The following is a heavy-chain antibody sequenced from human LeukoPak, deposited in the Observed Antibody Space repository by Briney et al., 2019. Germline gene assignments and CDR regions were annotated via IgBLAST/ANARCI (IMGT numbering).Heavy chain of an antibody. Sequence: GGSLRLSRAASGVTFSSDSMNGVRQAPGRGLEWVSSISSSSSYIYYADSVKGRFTISRDNSKNTLYLQMNSLRAEDTAVYYCARLRGYSYGYLDYWGQGTLVTVSS. D-gene: IGHD5-18*01. V-gene: IGHV3-21*04. CDR3: ARLRGYSYGYLDY. CDR2: ISSSSSYI. J-gene: IGHJ4*02. CDR1: GVTFSSDS.